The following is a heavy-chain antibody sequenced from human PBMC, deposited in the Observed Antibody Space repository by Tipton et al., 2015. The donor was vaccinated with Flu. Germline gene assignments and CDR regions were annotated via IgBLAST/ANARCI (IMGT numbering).Heavy chain of an antibody. V-gene: IGHV3-30*04. CDR2: ISYDGSNK. J-gene: IGHJ4*01. D-gene: IGHD3-22*01. CDR1: GFTFSSYA. Sequence: SLRLSCAASGFTFSSYAMHWVRQAPGKGLEWVAVISYDGSNKYYADSVKGRFTISRDNSKNTLYLQMNSLRAEDTAVYYCARVQLLGYDSSGSQYYFDYWGKGTVVNV. CDR3: ARVQLLGYDSSGSQYYFDY.